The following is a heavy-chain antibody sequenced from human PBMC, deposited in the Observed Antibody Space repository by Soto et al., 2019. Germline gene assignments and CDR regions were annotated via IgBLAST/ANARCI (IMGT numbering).Heavy chain of an antibody. CDR2: ISGSGGST. CDR3: AKAGYDCSGYYYPSWYFDL. Sequence: EVQLLESGGGLVQPGGSLRLSCAASGFTFSSYAMSWVRQAPGKGLEWVSAISGSGGSTYYADSVKGRFTISRDNSKNMLYLQMNSLRAEDTAVYYWAKAGYDCSGYYYPSWYFDLWGRGTLVTVSS. D-gene: IGHD3-22*01. CDR1: GFTFSSYA. V-gene: IGHV3-23*01. J-gene: IGHJ2*01.